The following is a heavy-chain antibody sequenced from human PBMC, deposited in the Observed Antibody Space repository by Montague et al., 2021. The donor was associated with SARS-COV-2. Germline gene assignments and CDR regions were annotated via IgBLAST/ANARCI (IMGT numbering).Heavy chain of an antibody. CDR2: IYHSGST. Sequence: TLSLTCTVSGGSISSGGYFWNWIRQPAGKGLEWIGYIYHSGSTHYXPSLKSRVTISLDSSKNQFSLNLTSVTAADTAVYYCARGAMVRGGKAYDGVDVWGQGTTVTVSS. V-gene: IGHV4-30-2*01. CDR1: GGSISSGGYF. J-gene: IGHJ6*02. CDR3: ARGAMVRGGKAYDGVDV. D-gene: IGHD3-10*01.